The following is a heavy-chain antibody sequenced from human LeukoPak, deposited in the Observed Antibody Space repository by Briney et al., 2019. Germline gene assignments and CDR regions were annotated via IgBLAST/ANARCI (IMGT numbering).Heavy chain of an antibody. D-gene: IGHD6-13*01. J-gene: IGHJ4*02. Sequence: GASVKVSCKASGYTFSSYDINWVRQATGQGLEWMGWMNPNSGNTGYAQKFQGRVTMTRDTSISTVYMELSSLRSEDTAVYYCARRLAAVGYLPDYWGQGTPVTVSS. CDR2: MNPNSGNT. V-gene: IGHV1-8*01. CDR1: GYTFSSYD. CDR3: ARRLAAVGYLPDY.